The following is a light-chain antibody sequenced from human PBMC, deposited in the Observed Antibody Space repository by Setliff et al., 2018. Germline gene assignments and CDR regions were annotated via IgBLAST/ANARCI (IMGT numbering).Light chain of an antibody. CDR2: EVT. CDR3: LSYTSETTHAL. Sequence: QSVLTQPASVSGSPGQSITISCSGTIGDVGAYDFVSWYQQHPGKAPKLMIYEVTKRPSGVSDRFSGSKSGNTASLTISGLQAEDEADYYCLSYTSETTHALFAGGTKVTVL. CDR1: IGDVGAYDF. V-gene: IGLV2-14*03. J-gene: IGLJ2*01.